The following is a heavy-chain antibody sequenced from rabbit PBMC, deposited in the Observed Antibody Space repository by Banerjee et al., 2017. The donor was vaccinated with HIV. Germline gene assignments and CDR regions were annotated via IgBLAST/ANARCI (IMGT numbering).Heavy chain of an antibody. D-gene: IGHD6-1*01. CDR2: IYAGSSGST. J-gene: IGHJ4*01. CDR1: GFSFSSSYW. V-gene: IGHV1S45*01. CDR3: ARSYYTYGYAGYAYADLNL. Sequence: QEQLEESGGDLVKPEGSLTLTCTASGFSFSSSYWICWVRQAPGKGLEWIACIYAGSSGSTYYASWAKGRFTISKTSSTTVTLQMTSLTAADTATYFCARSYYTYGYAGYAYADLNLWGPGTLVTVS.